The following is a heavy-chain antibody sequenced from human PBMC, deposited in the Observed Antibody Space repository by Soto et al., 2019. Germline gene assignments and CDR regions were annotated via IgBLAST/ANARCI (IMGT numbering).Heavy chain of an antibody. Sequence: QVQLVESGGGVVQPGRSLRLSCAASGFTFRTYGMHWDRQAPGKGLEWVAIFWYDGSNKYYAESVKGRFTISRDNSKNTLYLQMTSLRAEDTAVYYCARDGTFGAKGGSLDIWGQGTMVTVSS. V-gene: IGHV3-33*01. J-gene: IGHJ3*02. CDR1: GFTFRTYG. D-gene: IGHD3-16*01. CDR2: FWYDGSNK. CDR3: ARDGTFGAKGGSLDI.